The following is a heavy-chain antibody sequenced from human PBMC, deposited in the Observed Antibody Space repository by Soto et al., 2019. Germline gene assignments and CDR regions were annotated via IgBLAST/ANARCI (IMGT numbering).Heavy chain of an antibody. CDR3: ARVGYGSGSYYSNWFDP. CDR2: IYHSGST. V-gene: IGHV4-30-2*01. J-gene: IGHJ5*02. CDR1: GGSISSGGYS. Sequence: QLQLQESGSGLVKPSQTLSLTCAVSGGSISSGGYSWSWIRQPPGKGLEWIGYIYHSGSTYYNPSLKSRVTISVDRSKNQFSLKVSSVAAADTAVYYCARVGYGSGSYYSNWFDPWGQGTLVTVSS. D-gene: IGHD3-10*01.